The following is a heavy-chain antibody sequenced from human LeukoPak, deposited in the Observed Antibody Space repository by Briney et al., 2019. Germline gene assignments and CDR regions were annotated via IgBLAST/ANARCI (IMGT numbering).Heavy chain of an antibody. CDR3: ARDSYSDSSGYGVPDY. CDR1: GYTFTSYD. Sequence: ASVKVSCKASGYTFTSYDINWVRQATGQGLEWMGWMNPNSGNTNYAQKLQGRVTMTTDTSTSTAYMELRSLRSDDTAVYYCARDSYSDSSGYGVPDYWGQGTLVTVSS. CDR2: MNPNSGNT. V-gene: IGHV1-18*01. J-gene: IGHJ4*02. D-gene: IGHD3-22*01.